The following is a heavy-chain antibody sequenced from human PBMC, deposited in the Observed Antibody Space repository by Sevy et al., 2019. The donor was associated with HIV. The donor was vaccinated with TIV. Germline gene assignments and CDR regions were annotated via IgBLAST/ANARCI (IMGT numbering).Heavy chain of an antibody. Sequence: GGSLRLSCAASGFTVSSNYMSWVRQAPGKGLEWVSVIYSGGSTYYADSVKGRFTISRDNSKNTLYLQMNSLRAEDTAVYYCASHYGSGSYYRHYYYMDVLGKGTTVTVSS. V-gene: IGHV3-53*01. D-gene: IGHD3-10*01. CDR3: ASHYGSGSYYRHYYYMDV. J-gene: IGHJ6*03. CDR2: IYSGGST. CDR1: GFTVSSNY.